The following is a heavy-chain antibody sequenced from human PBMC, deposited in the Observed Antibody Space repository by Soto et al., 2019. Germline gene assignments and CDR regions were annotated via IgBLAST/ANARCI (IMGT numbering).Heavy chain of an antibody. J-gene: IGHJ5*02. CDR1: GGSISSYY. Sequence: SETLSLTCSVSGGSISSYYWSWIRQPPGKGLEWIGYIYYSGTTIYNPSLKSRVTISLDTSKNQFSLNLRSVTAADTAVYYCGRWYSGYETAEFDPWGQGTLVTVSS. CDR3: GRWYSGYETAEFDP. V-gene: IGHV4-59*01. D-gene: IGHD5-12*01. CDR2: IYYSGTT.